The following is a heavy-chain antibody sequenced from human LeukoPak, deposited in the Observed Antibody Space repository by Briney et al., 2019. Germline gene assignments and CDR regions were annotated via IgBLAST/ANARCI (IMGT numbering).Heavy chain of an antibody. J-gene: IGHJ4*02. Sequence: GGSLRLSCAASGFTFSSSAMSWVRQAPGKGLEWVSTISGSGDRTYYADSVKGRFTISRDNSKNTLFLHMNSLRAEDTAVYPCAKGYYGSGSYGWFDYWGQGTLVTVSS. CDR3: AKGYYGSGSYGWFDY. D-gene: IGHD3-10*01. CDR2: ISGSGDRT. CDR1: GFTFSSSA. V-gene: IGHV3-23*01.